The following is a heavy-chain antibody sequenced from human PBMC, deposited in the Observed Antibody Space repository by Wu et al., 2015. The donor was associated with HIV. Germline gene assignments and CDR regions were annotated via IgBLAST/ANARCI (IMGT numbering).Heavy chain of an antibody. J-gene: IGHJ5*02. V-gene: IGHV1-2*06. CDR3: ARDLEAQTGYYDSSGTPNWFDP. CDR2: IKSKTGAT. D-gene: IGHD3-22*01. CDR1: GYTFSDHY. Sequence: QVQLVQSGAEVKKPGALVKISCKTSGYTFSDHYMHWVRQAPGQGLEWLGRIKSKTGATDFAQNFQGRLTMTTDTSISTAYLEVRSLRSEDTAVYYCARDLEAQTGYYDSSGTPNWFDPWGQGTLVTVSS.